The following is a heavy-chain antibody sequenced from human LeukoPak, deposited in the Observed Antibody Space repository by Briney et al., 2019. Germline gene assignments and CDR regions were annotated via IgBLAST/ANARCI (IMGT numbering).Heavy chain of an antibody. CDR1: GFTFSSYA. V-gene: IGHV3-23*01. J-gene: IGHJ4*02. CDR2: ISGSGGDT. D-gene: IGHD5-18*01. CDR3: AKGDSGMVRRYYFDY. Sequence: GGFLRLSCAASGFTFSSYAMSWVRQAPGKGLEWVSLISGSGGDTYYADSVKGRLTISRDISKNTLYLQMNSLSAEDTAVYYCAKGDSGMVRRYYFDYWGQGTLVTVSS.